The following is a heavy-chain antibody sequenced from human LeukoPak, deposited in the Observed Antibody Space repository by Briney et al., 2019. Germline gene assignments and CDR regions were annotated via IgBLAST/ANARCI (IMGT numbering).Heavy chain of an antibody. CDR1: GFTFTNNW. D-gene: IGHD2-15*01. J-gene: IGHJ4*02. CDR2: INYYGTTT. V-gene: IGHV3-74*03. Sequence: GXSLRLSCTASGFTFTNNWMHWVRQAPGKGVVWVSRINYYGTTTMYADSVKGGFNIYRDNAKNTLYLQMNSLRAEDTAVYYCARDAAGLDYWGQGTLVTVSS. CDR3: ARDAAGLDY.